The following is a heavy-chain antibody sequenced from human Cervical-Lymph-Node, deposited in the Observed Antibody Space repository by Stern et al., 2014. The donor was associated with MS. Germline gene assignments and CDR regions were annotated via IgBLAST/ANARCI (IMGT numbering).Heavy chain of an antibody. CDR3: ARLGNSSSDY. Sequence: VHLVESGAEVTKPGASVKVSCKASGYTFTDYYMHWVRPAPGQGLEWMGRINPNSGGSNYAQKFQGRVTMTRDTSISTAYMELSRLRSDDTAVYYCARLGNSSSDYWGQGALVTVSS. CDR2: INPNSGGS. CDR1: GYTFTDYY. J-gene: IGHJ4*02. D-gene: IGHD6-19*01. V-gene: IGHV1-2*06.